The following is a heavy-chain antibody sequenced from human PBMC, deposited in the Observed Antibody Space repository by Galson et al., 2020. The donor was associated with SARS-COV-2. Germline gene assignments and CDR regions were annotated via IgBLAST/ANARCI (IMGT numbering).Heavy chain of an antibody. CDR3: ATGDVWFES. CDR2: ISLSGITI. V-gene: IGHV3-48*04. CDR1: GFTFSSYW. J-gene: IGHJ5*01. Sequence: GGSLRLSCAASGFTFSSYWMHWVRQDPGKGLEWLSYISLSGITIYYADYVKGRFTISRYNAENSLYLQMSSLRAEDTDIYYCATGDVWFESWGQGTLFTVSS. D-gene: IGHD7-27*01.